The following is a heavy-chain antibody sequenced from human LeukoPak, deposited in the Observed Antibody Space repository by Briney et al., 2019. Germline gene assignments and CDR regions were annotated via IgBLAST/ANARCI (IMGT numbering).Heavy chain of an antibody. Sequence: SETLSLTCAVYGGSFSGYYWSWIRQPPGKGLEWIGEINHSGSTKYNPSLKSRVTISVDRSKNQFSLKLSSVTAADTAVYYCARVEGSIDAFDIWGQGTMVTVSS. V-gene: IGHV4-34*01. CDR1: GGSFSGYY. D-gene: IGHD1-26*01. CDR3: ARVEGSIDAFDI. J-gene: IGHJ3*02. CDR2: INHSGST.